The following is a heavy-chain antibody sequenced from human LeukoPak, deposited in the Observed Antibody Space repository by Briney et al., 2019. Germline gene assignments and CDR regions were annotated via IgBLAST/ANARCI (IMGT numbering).Heavy chain of an antibody. J-gene: IGHJ4*02. Sequence: SGGSLRLSCTASGFTFGDYAMSWFRQAPGKGLEWVSAISGSGGSTYYADSVKGRFTISRDNSKNTLYLQMNSLRAEDTAVYYCAKRGITMVRGVIGPYYFDYWGQGTLVTVSS. CDR1: GFTFGDYA. CDR2: ISGSGGST. D-gene: IGHD3-10*01. CDR3: AKRGITMVRGVIGPYYFDY. V-gene: IGHV3-23*01.